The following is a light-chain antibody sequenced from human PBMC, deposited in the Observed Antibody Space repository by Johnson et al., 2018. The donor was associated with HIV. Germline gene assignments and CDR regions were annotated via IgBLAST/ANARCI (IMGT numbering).Light chain of an antibody. Sequence: QSVLTQPPSVSAAPGQKVTISCSGSSSNIGNDYVSWYQQVPGTAPKLLIYEDTKRPSGIPDPFSGSKSGTSAPLAITGLQTGDEADYYCGTWDSSLSAVVFGTGTKVTVL. V-gene: IGLV1-51*02. J-gene: IGLJ1*01. CDR2: EDT. CDR3: GTWDSSLSAVV. CDR1: SSNIGNDY.